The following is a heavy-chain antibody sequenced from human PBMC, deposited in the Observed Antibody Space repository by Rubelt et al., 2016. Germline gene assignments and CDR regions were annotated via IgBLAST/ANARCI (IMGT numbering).Heavy chain of an antibody. CDR2: INHSGST. CDR3: ARRYDSSGSIDY. J-gene: IGHJ4*02. D-gene: IGHD3-22*01. CDR1: GGSFSGYY. V-gene: IGHV4-34*01. Sequence: QVQLQQWGAGLLKPSETLSLTCAVYGGSFSGYYWSWIRQPPGKGLEWIGEINHSGSTNYNPSLKGRVTISVDTAKNQFSLKLSSVTAADTAVYYCARRYDSSGSIDYWGQGTLVTVSS.